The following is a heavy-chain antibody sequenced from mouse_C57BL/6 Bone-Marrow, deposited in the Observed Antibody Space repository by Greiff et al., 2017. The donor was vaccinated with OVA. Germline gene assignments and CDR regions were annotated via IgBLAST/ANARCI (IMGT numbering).Heavy chain of an antibody. CDR3: ARGGYYAMDY. V-gene: IGHV3-6*01. CDR2: ISYDGSN. CDR1: GYSITSGYY. Sequence: DVQLQESGPGLVKPSQSLSLTCFVTGYSITSGYYWNWIRQFPGNKLEWMGYISYDGSNNYNPSLKNRISITRDTSKNQFFLKLNSVTTEDTATYYCARGGYYAMDYWGQGTSVTVSS. J-gene: IGHJ4*01.